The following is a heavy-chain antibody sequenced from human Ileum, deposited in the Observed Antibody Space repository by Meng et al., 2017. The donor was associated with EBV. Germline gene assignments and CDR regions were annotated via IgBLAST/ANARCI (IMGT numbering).Heavy chain of an antibody. V-gene: IGHV1-8*01. J-gene: IGHJ4*02. Sequence: QWQLVQPGAEVKKPGASVKVSCKASGYTFTNYDISWVRQATGQGLEWMGWMNPKTGTAHYAQKFQGRVSMTRDTSITTAYMELSSLTSEDTAVYYCVRTLERGDYWGQGTLVTVSS. CDR1: GYTFTNYD. CDR3: VRTLERGDY. CDR2: MNPKTGTA. D-gene: IGHD5-24*01.